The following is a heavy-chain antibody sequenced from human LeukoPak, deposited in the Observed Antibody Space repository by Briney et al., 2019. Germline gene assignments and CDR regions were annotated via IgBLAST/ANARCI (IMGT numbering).Heavy chain of an antibody. CDR3: ARGLGVIVVVPAANHYFDY. Sequence: PSETLSLTCAVYGGSFSGYYWSWIRQPPGKGLEWIGEINHSGSTNYNPSLKSRVTISVDTSKNQFSLKLSSVTAADTAVYYCARGLGVIVVVPAANHYFDYWGQGTLVTVSS. V-gene: IGHV4-34*01. J-gene: IGHJ4*02. D-gene: IGHD2-2*01. CDR2: INHSGST. CDR1: GGSFSGYY.